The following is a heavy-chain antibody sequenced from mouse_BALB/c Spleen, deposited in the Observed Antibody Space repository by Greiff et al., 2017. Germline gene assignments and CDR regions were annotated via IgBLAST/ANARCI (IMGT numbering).Heavy chain of an antibody. V-gene: IGHV10-1*02. D-gene: IGHD1-1*02. CDR2: IRSKSNNYAT. J-gene: IGHJ1*01. Sequence: EVQGVESGGGLVQPKGSLKLSCAASGFTFNTYAMNWVRQAPGKGLEWVARIRSKSNNYATYYADSVKDRFTISRDDSQSMLYLQMNNLKTEDTAMYYCVRGGYGPYWYFDVWGAGTTVTVSS. CDR3: VRGGYGPYWYFDV. CDR1: GFTFNTYA.